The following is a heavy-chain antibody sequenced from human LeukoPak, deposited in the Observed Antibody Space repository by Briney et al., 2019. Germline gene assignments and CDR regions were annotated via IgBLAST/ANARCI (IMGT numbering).Heavy chain of an antibody. CDR3: ARDCSGGSCYGAFDI. J-gene: IGHJ3*02. Sequence: PSETLSLTCTVSGASIRSGDYYWSWIRQPPGKGLEWIGYIYDSGSTYYNPSLKSRITISIDTSENRFSLKLSSVTATDTAVYYCARDCSGGSCYGAFDIWGQGTMVTVSS. D-gene: IGHD2-15*01. V-gene: IGHV4-30-4*01. CDR1: GASIRSGDYY. CDR2: IYDSGST.